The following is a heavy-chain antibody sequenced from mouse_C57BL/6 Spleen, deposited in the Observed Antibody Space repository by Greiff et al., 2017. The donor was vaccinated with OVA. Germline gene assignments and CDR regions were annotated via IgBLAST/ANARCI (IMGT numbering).Heavy chain of an antibody. CDR3: ARSATVVPYYFDY. CDR1: GYTFTDYN. Sequence: VQLKESGPELVKPGASVKIPCKASGYTFTDYNMDWVKQSHGKSLEWIGDINPNNGGTIYNQKFKGKATLTVDKSSSTAYMELRSLTSEDTAVYYCARSATVVPYYFDYWGQGTTLTVSS. CDR2: INPNNGGT. D-gene: IGHD1-1*01. V-gene: IGHV1-18*01. J-gene: IGHJ2*01.